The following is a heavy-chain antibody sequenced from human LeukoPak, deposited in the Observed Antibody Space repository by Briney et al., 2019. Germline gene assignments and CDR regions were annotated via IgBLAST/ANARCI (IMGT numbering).Heavy chain of an antibody. V-gene: IGHV4-59*12. Sequence: PSETLSLTCTVSGGSISSYYWSWIRQPPGKGLEWIGYIYYSGSTYYNPSLKSRVTISVDTSKNQFSLKLSSVTAADTAVYYCARGVPAALYNWFDPWGQGTLVTVSS. D-gene: IGHD2-2*01. J-gene: IGHJ5*02. CDR2: IYYSGST. CDR1: GGSISSYY. CDR3: ARGVPAALYNWFDP.